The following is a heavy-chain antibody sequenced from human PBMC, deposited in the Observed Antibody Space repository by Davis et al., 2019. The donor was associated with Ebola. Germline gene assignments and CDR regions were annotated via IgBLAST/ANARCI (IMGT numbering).Heavy chain of an antibody. V-gene: IGHV1-58*01. CDR3: AADSLSTDTPFDY. D-gene: IGHD4-17*01. Sequence: SVKVSCKASGLTFSSSIVQWVRHARGQRPEWIGWIVVGSGNTDYAEKFQERVTITRDMSTGTVYMDLSSLRSEDTAFYYCAADSLSTDTPFDYWGQGALVTVSS. CDR2: IVVGSGNT. J-gene: IGHJ4*02. CDR1: GLTFSSSI.